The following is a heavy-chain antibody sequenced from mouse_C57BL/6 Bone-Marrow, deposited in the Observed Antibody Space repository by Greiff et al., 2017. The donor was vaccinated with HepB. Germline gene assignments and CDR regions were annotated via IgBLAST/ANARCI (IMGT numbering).Heavy chain of an antibody. CDR3: AKITTAVPGYFDV. D-gene: IGHD1-1*01. V-gene: IGHV1-7*01. J-gene: IGHJ1*03. CDR2: INPSSGYT. Sequence: VKLQESGAELAKPGASVKLSCKASGYTFTSYWMHWVKQRPGQGLEWIGYINPSSGYTKYNQKFKDKATLTADKSSSTAYMQLSSLTYEDSAVYYCAKITTAVPGYFDVWGTGTTVTVSS. CDR1: GYTFTSYW.